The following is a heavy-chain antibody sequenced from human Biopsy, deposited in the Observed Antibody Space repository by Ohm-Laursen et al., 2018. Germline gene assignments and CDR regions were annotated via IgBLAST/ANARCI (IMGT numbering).Heavy chain of an antibody. CDR3: AVEHYDSSGYYNPKWFNP. V-gene: IGHV3-21*01. D-gene: IGHD3-22*01. CDR2: ISAGSNYI. CDR1: GFTLSSYA. J-gene: IGHJ5*02. Sequence: SLRLSCAAPGFTLSSYALNWVRQAPGKGLEWVSSISAGSNYIYYTDSVKGRFTISRDNAQNSLYLQMNSLRAEDTAFYYCAVEHYDSSGYYNPKWFNPWGQGTLVTVSS.